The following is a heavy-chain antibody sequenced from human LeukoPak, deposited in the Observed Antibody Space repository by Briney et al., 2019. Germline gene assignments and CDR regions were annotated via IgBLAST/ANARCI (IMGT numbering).Heavy chain of an antibody. CDR3: TRDWRNLGYDY. J-gene: IGHJ4*02. CDR1: GFTLSAYW. Sequence: PGGSLRLSCAASGFTLSAYWMHWVRQDPGKGLMWVSRLEGDGNRITYADSVKGRFTISRDNAKNTLYLQMNSLRAEDTAVYYCTRDWRNLGYDYWGQGTLVTVSS. D-gene: IGHD5-12*01. CDR2: LEGDGNRI. V-gene: IGHV3-74*01.